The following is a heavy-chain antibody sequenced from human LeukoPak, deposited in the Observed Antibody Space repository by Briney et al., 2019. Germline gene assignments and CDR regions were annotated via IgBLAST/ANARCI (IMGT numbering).Heavy chain of an antibody. Sequence: GGSLRLSCAASGFTFSSYSMNWVRQAPGKGLEWEAVISYDGSNKYYADSVKGRFTISRDNSKNTLYLQMNSLRAEDTAVYYCATTLGYQFEFDYWGQGTLVTVSS. D-gene: IGHD6-13*01. J-gene: IGHJ4*02. CDR2: ISYDGSNK. CDR1: GFTFSSYS. CDR3: ATTLGYQFEFDY. V-gene: IGHV3-30*03.